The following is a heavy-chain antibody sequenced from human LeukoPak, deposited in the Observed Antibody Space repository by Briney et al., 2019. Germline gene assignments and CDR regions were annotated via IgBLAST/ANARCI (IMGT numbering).Heavy chain of an antibody. V-gene: IGHV1-69*05. Sequence: ASVKVSXKASGGTFSSYAISWVRQAPGQGLEWMGRIIPIFGTANYAQKFQGRVTITTDESTSTAYMELSSLRSEDTAVYYCARVSDYGGNSWGQGTLVTVSS. D-gene: IGHD4-23*01. CDR1: GGTFSSYA. J-gene: IGHJ4*02. CDR3: ARVSDYGGNS. CDR2: IIPIFGTA.